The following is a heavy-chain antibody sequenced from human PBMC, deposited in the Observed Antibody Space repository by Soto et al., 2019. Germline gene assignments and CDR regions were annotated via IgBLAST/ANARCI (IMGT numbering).Heavy chain of an antibody. CDR1: GFTFGYSA. J-gene: IGHJ4*02. Sequence: GGSLRLSCTASGFTFGYSAMSWVRQAPGKGLEWVGFIRSKGYGGTTEYAASVNGRFTISRDDSKSIVYLQMNSLTTEDTAVYYCVTAQLKVGLHPDFDYWGQETLVTVSS. V-gene: IGHV3-49*04. D-gene: IGHD1-26*01. CDR3: VTAQLKVGLHPDFDY. CDR2: IRSKGYGGTT.